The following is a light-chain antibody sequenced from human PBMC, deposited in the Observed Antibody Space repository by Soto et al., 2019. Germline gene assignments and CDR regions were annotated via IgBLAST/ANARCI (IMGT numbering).Light chain of an antibody. CDR2: EVT. J-gene: IGLJ1*01. CDR3: SSYTNINTRACV. CDR1: SCDIGSYNR. Sequence: QSVLTQPASVSGSPGQSITISCTGTSCDIGSYNRVSWYQQHPGKAPKLIIYEVTDRPSGVSNRFSGSKSGNTASLTISGLQPEDEAEYYCSSYTNINTRACVFGTGTKLTVL. V-gene: IGLV2-14*01.